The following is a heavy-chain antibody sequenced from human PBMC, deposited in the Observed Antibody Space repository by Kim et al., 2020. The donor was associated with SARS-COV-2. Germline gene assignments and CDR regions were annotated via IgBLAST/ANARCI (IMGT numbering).Heavy chain of an antibody. D-gene: IGHD3-10*01. CDR1: GGTFSSYA. CDR2: IIPIFGSA. Sequence: SVKVSCKASGGTFSSYAISWVRQAPGQGLEWMGGIIPIFGSANYAQKFQGRVTITADESTSTAYMELSSLRSEDTAVYYCASMVRGVIADNYYYYGMDVWGQGTTVTVSS. J-gene: IGHJ6*02. CDR3: ASMVRGVIADNYYYYGMDV. V-gene: IGHV1-69*13.